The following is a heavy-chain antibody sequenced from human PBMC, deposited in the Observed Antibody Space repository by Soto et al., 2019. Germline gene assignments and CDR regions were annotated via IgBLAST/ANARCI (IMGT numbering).Heavy chain of an antibody. CDR1: GGSFSGYY. Sequence: SETLSLTCAVYGGSFSGYYWSWIRQTPGKGLEWIGEIDHSGSIKYNPSLESRVSISLDTPRNQFSLKLSSVTAADSAVFYCATGGGAAPGTWGQGTLVTVSS. CDR2: IDHSGSI. CDR3: ATGGGAAPGT. D-gene: IGHD6-13*01. V-gene: IGHV4-34*01. J-gene: IGHJ4*02.